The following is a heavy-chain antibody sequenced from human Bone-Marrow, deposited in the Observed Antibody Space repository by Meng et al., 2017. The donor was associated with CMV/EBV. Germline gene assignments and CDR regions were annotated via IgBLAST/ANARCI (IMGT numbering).Heavy chain of an antibody. CDR2: INPNSGGT. V-gene: IGHV1-2*02. CDR3: ARGGSWNKGGYYYYYGMDV. CDR1: GYTFTSYG. D-gene: IGHD1/OR15-1a*01. J-gene: IGHJ6*02. Sequence: ASVKVSCKASGYTFTSYGISWVRQAPGQGLEWMGWINPNSGGTNYAQKFQGRVTMTRDTSISTAYMELIRLRSDDTAVYYCARGGSWNKGGYYYYYGMDVWGQGTTVTVSS.